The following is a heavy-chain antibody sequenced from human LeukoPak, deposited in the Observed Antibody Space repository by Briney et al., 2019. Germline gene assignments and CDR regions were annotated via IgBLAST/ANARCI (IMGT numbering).Heavy chain of an antibody. Sequence: PGGSLRLSCAASGFTVSSNYMTWVRQAPGKGLEWVSVIDSAGTTYYADSVKGRFTISRDNSKNTLYLQMNSLRAEDTAVYYCARDLYDSSGYYPGYMDVWGKGTTVTVSS. D-gene: IGHD3-22*01. J-gene: IGHJ6*03. V-gene: IGHV3-53*01. CDR3: ARDLYDSSGYYPGYMDV. CDR2: IDSAGTT. CDR1: GFTVSSNY.